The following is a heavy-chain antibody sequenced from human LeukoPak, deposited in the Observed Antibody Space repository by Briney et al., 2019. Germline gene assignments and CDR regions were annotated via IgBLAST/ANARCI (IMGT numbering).Heavy chain of an antibody. J-gene: IGHJ3*02. Sequence: ASVTVSCKASGYTFTSYYMHWVRQAPGQGLEWMGIINPSGGSTSYAQKFQGRVTMTRDMSTSTVYMELSSLRSEDTAVYYCARCPSVVVSGGNDAFDIWGQGTMVTVSS. CDR1: GYTFTSYY. CDR2: INPSGGST. D-gene: IGHD3-22*01. CDR3: ARCPSVVVSGGNDAFDI. V-gene: IGHV1-46*01.